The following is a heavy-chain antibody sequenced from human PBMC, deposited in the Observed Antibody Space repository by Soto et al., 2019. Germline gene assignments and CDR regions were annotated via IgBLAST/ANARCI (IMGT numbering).Heavy chain of an antibody. CDR2: MSYSGST. V-gene: IGHV4-59*01. D-gene: IGHD2-2*01. J-gene: IGHJ4*01. CDR3: ASLPATSDFDY. CDR1: GDSNSSYY. Sequence: SETLSLTCTVSGDSNSSYYWSWFRQPPGKGLEWIGYMSYSGSTYYNPSLKSRVTISIHTSKNQFSLRLNSVTAADTAVYYCASLPATSDFDYWGHGPLVTVSS.